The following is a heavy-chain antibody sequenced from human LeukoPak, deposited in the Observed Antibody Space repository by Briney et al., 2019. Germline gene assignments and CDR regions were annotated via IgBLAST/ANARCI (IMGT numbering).Heavy chain of an antibody. Sequence: GRSLRLSCAASGFTFSSYAMHWVRQAPGKGLEWVAVISYDGSNKYYADSVEGRFTISRDNAKNSLYLQMNSLRAEDTALYYCAKQGRVDTAMAFFDYWGQGTLVTVSS. CDR3: AKQGRVDTAMAFFDY. CDR1: GFTFSSYA. CDR2: ISYDGSNK. J-gene: IGHJ4*02. V-gene: IGHV3-30*04. D-gene: IGHD5-18*01.